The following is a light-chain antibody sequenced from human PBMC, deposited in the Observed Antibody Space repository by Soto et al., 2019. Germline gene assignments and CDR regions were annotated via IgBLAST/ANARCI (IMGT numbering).Light chain of an antibody. Sequence: QSVLTQPPSVSGAPGQRVTISCTGSSSNIGAGYGVHWYQQLPGTAPKLLIYGNSNRPSGVPDRFSGSKSGTSASLAITGLQADDEADYYCQSYDSSLSGLWVFGGGTKLTVL. CDR3: QSYDSSLSGLWV. CDR2: GNS. V-gene: IGLV1-40*01. J-gene: IGLJ3*02. CDR1: SSNIGAGYG.